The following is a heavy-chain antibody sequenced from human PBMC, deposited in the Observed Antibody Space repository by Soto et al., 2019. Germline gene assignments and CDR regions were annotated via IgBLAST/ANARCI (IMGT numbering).Heavy chain of an antibody. CDR3: ASSGDYVPYNWFDP. V-gene: IGHV4-59*01. D-gene: IGHD4-17*01. Sequence: SETLSLTCTVSGGSISSYYWSWIRQPPGKGLEWIGYIYYSGSTNYNPSLKSRVTISVDTSKNQFSLKLSSVTAADTAVYYCASSGDYVPYNWFDPWGQGTLVTVSS. CDR2: IYYSGST. CDR1: GGSISSYY. J-gene: IGHJ5*02.